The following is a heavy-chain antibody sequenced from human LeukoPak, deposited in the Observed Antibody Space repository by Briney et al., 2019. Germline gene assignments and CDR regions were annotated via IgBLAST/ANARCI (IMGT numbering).Heavy chain of an antibody. CDR2: ISSNGGTT. J-gene: IGHJ4*02. V-gene: IGHV3-64D*09. CDR3: VRDPAAYYYDSTFDY. D-gene: IGHD3-22*01. Sequence: GGSLRLSCSASGFTFSNHAMHWVRQAPGKGLEFVAAISSNGGTTYHADSVEGRFAISRVNSKNTLFLQMTFLRIEDTAVYYCVRDPAAYYYDSTFDYWGQGTLVTVSA. CDR1: GFTFSNHA.